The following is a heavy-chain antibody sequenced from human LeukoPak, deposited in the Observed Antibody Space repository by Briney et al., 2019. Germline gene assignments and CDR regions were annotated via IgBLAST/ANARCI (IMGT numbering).Heavy chain of an antibody. J-gene: IGHJ4*02. Sequence: SETLSLTCTVSGGSISSSSYYWGWIRQPPGKGLEWIGSIYYSGSTYYNPSLKSRVTISVDTSKNQFSLKLSSVTAADTAVYYCASRIAARPFDYWGQGTLVTVS. CDR3: ASRIAARPFDY. V-gene: IGHV4-39*01. CDR1: GGSISSSSYY. D-gene: IGHD6-6*01. CDR2: IYYSGST.